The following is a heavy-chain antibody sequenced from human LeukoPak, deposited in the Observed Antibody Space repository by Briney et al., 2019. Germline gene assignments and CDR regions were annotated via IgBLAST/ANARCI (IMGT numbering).Heavy chain of an antibody. Sequence: PGGSLRLSCAVSGFTFSSHAMSWVRQAPGKGLEWLSGISSSGDGTSHADSVRGRFSISRDNSRNTLYLQINSLRVEDTAAYYCATRHYYDSRGYYYYYFDFWGQGTLVTVSS. CDR3: ATRHYYDSRGYYYYYFDF. CDR2: ISSSGDGT. CDR1: GFTFSSHA. J-gene: IGHJ4*02. D-gene: IGHD3-22*01. V-gene: IGHV3-23*01.